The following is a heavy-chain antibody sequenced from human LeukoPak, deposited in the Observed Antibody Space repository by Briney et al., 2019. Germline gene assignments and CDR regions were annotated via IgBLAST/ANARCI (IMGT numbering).Heavy chain of an antibody. J-gene: IGHJ4*02. V-gene: IGHV3-48*01. CDR3: ARQNIAAAVTWDY. D-gene: IGHD6-13*01. CDR1: GFTFSSYS. Sequence: PGGSLRLSCAASGFTFSSYSMMWVRQAPGKGLEWVSYISSSSTTIHYADSVKGRSAISRDNSKNTLYLQMNSLRAEDTAVYYCARQNIAAAVTWDYWGQGTLVTVSS. CDR2: ISSSSTTI.